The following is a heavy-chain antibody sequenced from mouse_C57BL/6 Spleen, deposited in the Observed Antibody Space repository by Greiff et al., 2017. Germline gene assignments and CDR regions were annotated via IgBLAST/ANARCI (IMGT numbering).Heavy chain of an antibody. Sequence: VQLQQSGAELVRPGASVKLSCTASGFNIKDDYMHWVKQRPEQGLEWIGWIDPENGDTEYASKFQGKATITADTSSNTAYLQLSSLTSEDTAVYYCTTKAQAGYYFDYWGQGTTLTVSS. CDR3: TTKAQAGYYFDY. CDR2: IDPENGDT. D-gene: IGHD3-2*02. CDR1: GFNIKDDY. J-gene: IGHJ2*01. V-gene: IGHV14-4*01.